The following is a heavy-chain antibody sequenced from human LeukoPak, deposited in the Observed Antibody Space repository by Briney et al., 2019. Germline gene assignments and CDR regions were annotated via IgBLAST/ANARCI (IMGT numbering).Heavy chain of an antibody. CDR1: GGSFSGYY. CDR2: INHSGST. D-gene: IGHD3-10*01. CDR3: ARPRLLYGSGPILV. V-gene: IGHV4-34*01. Sequence: SETLSLTCAVYGGSFSGYYWSWIRQPPGKGLEWIGEINHSGSTNYNPSLKSRVTISVDTSKNQFSLNLTSVTAADTAVYYCARPRLLYGSGPILVWGQGNLVTVSS. J-gene: IGHJ4*02.